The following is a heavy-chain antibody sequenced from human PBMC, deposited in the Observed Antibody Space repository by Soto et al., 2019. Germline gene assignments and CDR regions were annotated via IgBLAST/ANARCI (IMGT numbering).Heavy chain of an antibody. V-gene: IGHV3-15*01. CDR2: IKSKTDGGTA. J-gene: IGHJ4*02. CDR3: TTGIYYDILTGYHNVAY. Sequence: GSLRLSCVASGFNLSHPWMTWVRQAAGKGLEWVGRIKSKTDGGTADYAAPVKGRATISRDDSKNTVCLQMNSLKTEDTAVYYCTTGIYYDILTGYHNVAYWGQGALVTVSS. D-gene: IGHD3-9*01. CDR1: GFNLSHPW.